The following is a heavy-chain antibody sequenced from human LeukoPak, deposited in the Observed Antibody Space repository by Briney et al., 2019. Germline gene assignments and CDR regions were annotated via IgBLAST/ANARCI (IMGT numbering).Heavy chain of an antibody. CDR2: IHTSGST. Sequence: SETLSLTCTVSGGSISSGGYSWSWIRRPAGKGLEWIGHIHTSGSTNYNPSLKSRVTISVDTSKNQFSLELYSVTAADTAVYYCARDPHVAVAGYDYWGRGTLVTVSS. V-gene: IGHV4-61*09. J-gene: IGHJ4*02. D-gene: IGHD6-19*01. CDR1: GGSISSGGYS. CDR3: ARDPHVAVAGYDY.